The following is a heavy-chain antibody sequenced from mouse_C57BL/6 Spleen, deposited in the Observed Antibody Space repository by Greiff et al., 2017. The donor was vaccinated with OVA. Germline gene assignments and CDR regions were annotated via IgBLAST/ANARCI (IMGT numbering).Heavy chain of an antibody. J-gene: IGHJ2*01. V-gene: IGHV1-76*01. Sequence: QVQLQQSGAELVRPGASVKLSCKASGYTFTDYYINWVKQRPGQGLEWIARIYPGSGNTYYNEKFKGKATLTAEKSSSTAYMQLSSLTSEDSAVYFCARNGYVYFDYWGQGTTLTVSS. D-gene: IGHD2-2*01. CDR2: IYPGSGNT. CDR3: ARNGYVYFDY. CDR1: GYTFTDYY.